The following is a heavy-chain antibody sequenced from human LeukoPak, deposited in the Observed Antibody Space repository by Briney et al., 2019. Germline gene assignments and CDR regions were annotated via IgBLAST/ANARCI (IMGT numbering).Heavy chain of an antibody. CDR3: AGDIVVVPAAIQHKNWFDP. D-gene: IGHD2-2*02. J-gene: IGHJ5*02. V-gene: IGHV4-34*01. CDR2: INHSGST. CDR1: GGSFSGYY. Sequence: SETLSLTCAVYGGSFSGYYWSWIRQPPGKGLEWIGEINHSGSTNYNPSLKSRVTISVDTSKNQFSLKLSSVTAADTAVYYCAGDIVVVPAAIQHKNWFDPWGQGTLVTVSS.